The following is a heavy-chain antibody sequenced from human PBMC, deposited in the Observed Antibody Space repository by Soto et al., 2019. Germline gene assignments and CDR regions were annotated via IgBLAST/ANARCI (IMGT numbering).Heavy chain of an antibody. CDR3: ARRYCSGGSCYSYFDS. D-gene: IGHD2-15*01. CDR1: GFIFTNYW. Sequence: EVQLEESGGGLVQPGGSLRLSCGASGFIFTNYWMSWVRQAPGKGLEWVANIKQDGSEKYYVDSVKGRFTISRDNTKNSLYLQMNSPRPEDTAVYYCARRYCSGGSCYSYFDSWGPGTLVTVSS. V-gene: IGHV3-7*01. CDR2: IKQDGSEK. J-gene: IGHJ4*02.